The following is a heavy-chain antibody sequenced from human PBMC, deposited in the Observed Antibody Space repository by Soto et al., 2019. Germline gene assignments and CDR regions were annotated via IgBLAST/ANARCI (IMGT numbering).Heavy chain of an antibody. Sequence: EVQLVDSGGDLVQPGGSLRLSCAASGFTFSTYWMSWVRQAPGKGLEWVANIDPDGSQKYYVDSVKGRFTISGDNAKNSLYLQMNSLRAEDTAVYYCARDMGPSGAYGYWGQGTLVTVSS. CDR1: GFTFSTYW. D-gene: IGHD1-26*01. J-gene: IGHJ4*02. CDR2: IDPDGSQK. V-gene: IGHV3-7*03. CDR3: ARDMGPSGAYGY.